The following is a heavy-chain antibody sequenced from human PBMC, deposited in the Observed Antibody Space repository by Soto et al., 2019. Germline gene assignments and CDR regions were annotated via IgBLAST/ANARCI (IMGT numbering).Heavy chain of an antibody. CDR1: GGSISSYY. CDR3: ARVRDYGLGEDRHYYGMDV. Sequence: SETLSLTCTVSGGSISSYYWSWIRQPAGKPLEWIGRLYTMGSTNYNHSLQSRVTMSVDTSKNEFSLKVSSVTAADTAVYFCARVRDYGLGEDRHYYGMDVWGQGTTVTVSS. CDR2: LYTMGST. J-gene: IGHJ6*02. V-gene: IGHV4-4*07. D-gene: IGHD3-10*01.